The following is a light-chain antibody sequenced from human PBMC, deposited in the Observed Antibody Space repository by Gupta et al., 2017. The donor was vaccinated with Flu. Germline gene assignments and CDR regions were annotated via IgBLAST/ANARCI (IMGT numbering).Light chain of an antibody. CDR3: QQRGNWPYT. J-gene: IGKJ2*01. CDR1: QSVSSY. CDR2: DAA. Sequence: EIVLTQSPAPLSLSPGEGATLSCRASQSVSSYLAWYKQKPGQAPRLLIYDAANRATGIPARFSGSGSGTDVIPTISSREPEDFALYYCQQRGNWPYTFGQGTKLEIK. V-gene: IGKV3-11*01.